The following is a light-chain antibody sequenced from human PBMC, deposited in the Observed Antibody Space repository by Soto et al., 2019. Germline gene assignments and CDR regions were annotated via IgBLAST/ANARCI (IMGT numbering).Light chain of an antibody. CDR1: QIVDIN. CDR2: GAS. J-gene: IGKJ1*01. V-gene: IGKV3-15*01. Sequence: IVLTHSPATLSVWPLEGGTLSVMASQIVDINLSWYQQKPGQAPRLLIYGASTRATHMPGRFSGRGSGTGFTLTISSLQSEDFAVYYRQQYRNWPRTFGQGTKVDI. CDR3: QQYRNWPRT.